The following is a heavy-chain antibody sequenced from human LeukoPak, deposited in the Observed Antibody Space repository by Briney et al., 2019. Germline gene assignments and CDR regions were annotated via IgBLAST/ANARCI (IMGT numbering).Heavy chain of an antibody. V-gene: IGHV1-18*01. CDR1: GYNFTSYD. D-gene: IGHD4-17*01. CDR3: ARFGDGDAYFDY. J-gene: IGHJ4*02. Sequence: ASVKVSCKAPGYNFTSYDISWVRQAPGQGLEWMGWISAYNGNTNYAQKLQGRVTMTTDTSTSTAYMELRSLRSDDTAVYYCARFGDGDAYFDYWGQGTLVTVSS. CDR2: ISAYNGNT.